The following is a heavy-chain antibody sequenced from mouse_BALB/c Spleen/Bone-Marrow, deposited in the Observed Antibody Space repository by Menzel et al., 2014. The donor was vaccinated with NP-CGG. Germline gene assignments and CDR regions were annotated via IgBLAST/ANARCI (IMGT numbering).Heavy chain of an antibody. CDR1: GYTFTSYY. V-gene: IGHV1-53*01. D-gene: IGHD3-2*01. Sequence: QVQLQQSGAELVKPGASVKLSCKASGYTFTSYYMYWVKQRPGQGLEWIGEINPSNGGTNFNEKFKGKATLTADKSSSTAYMQLSSLTSENSAVYFCARSGDSSGYWFAYWGQGTRVTVSA. J-gene: IGHJ3*01. CDR3: ARSGDSSGYWFAY. CDR2: INPSNGGT.